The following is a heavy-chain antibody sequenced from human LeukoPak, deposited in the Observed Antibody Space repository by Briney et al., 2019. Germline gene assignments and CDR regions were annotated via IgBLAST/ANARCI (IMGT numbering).Heavy chain of an antibody. Sequence: GGSLRLSCAASASTFSSSGVSCVRHARGEGREWVLAISGSGGSTTYADSVKGRFTISRDKLKNTLCLQMNSLRTQETDVYYCAKEPEGSGSSPLCDYWGERTLVTLSS. V-gene: IGHV3-23*01. J-gene: IGHJ4*02. D-gene: IGHD3-10*01. CDR1: ASTFSSSG. CDR2: ISGSGGST. CDR3: AKEPEGSGSSPLCDY.